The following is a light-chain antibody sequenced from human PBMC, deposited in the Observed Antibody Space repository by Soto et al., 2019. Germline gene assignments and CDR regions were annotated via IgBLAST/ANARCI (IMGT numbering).Light chain of an antibody. CDR2: SNN. V-gene: IGLV1-47*02. CDR3: ASWDDRLGAVI. CDR1: SSNIGGTNY. Sequence: QSGLTQPPSASGTPGQKVFISCSGSSSNIGGTNYAYWYQHLPGAAPKLLMHSNNLRPSGVPERISGSKFGTAASLAISGLRSEDEAVYYCASWDDRLGAVIFGGGTKVTV. J-gene: IGLJ2*01.